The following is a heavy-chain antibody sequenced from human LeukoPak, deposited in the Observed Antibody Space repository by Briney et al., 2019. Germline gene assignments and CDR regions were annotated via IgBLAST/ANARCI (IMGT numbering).Heavy chain of an antibody. V-gene: IGHV1-18*01. D-gene: IGHD3-22*01. CDR1: GYTFTSYG. CDR2: ISAYNGNT. Sequence: EASVKVSCKASGYTFTSYGISWVRQAPGQGLEWMGWISAYNGNTNYAQKLQGRVTMTTDTSTSTAYMELRSLRSDDTAVYYCARSYYYDSSSYPDYWGQGTLVTVSS. CDR3: ARSYYYDSSSYPDY. J-gene: IGHJ4*02.